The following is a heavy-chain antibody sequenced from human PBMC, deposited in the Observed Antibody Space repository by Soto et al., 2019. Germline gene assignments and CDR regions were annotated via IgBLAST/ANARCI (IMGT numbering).Heavy chain of an antibody. Sequence: QITLKEPGPTRVRPTQTLALTCTFSGFSLTTSGVGVGWIRKTPGKALEWLAVIYWDDDKRYSPSLKSRLTITKDTSKNQVVLTMADMDPVDTATSFCAHRGYMYGNWDHGYFDYWGQGTLVTVSS. CDR1: GFSLTTSGVG. V-gene: IGHV2-5*02. J-gene: IGHJ4*02. CDR2: IYWDDDK. D-gene: IGHD5-18*01. CDR3: AHRGYMYGNWDHGYFDY.